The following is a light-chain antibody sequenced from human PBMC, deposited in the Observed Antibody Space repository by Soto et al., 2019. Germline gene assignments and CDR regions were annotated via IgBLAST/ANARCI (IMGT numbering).Light chain of an antibody. CDR1: SSDVGGYNY. V-gene: IGLV2-14*03. Sequence: QAVVTQPASMSGSPGQSITISCTGTSSDVGGYNYVSWYRQHPGKAPKLMIYDVNNRPSGVSNRFSGSKSGNTASLTISGLQAEDDADYYCSSHSSSSTLVVFGGGTKLTVL. CDR2: DVN. J-gene: IGLJ2*01. CDR3: SSHSSSSTLVV.